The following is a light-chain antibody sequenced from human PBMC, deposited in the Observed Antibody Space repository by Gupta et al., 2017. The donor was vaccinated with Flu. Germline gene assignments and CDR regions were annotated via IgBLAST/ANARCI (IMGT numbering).Light chain of an antibody. Sequence: HSLLTQPPSVSGAPGQRVTISCTGSSSNIGAGYDVHWYQQLPGTAPKLVIYGNNYRPSGVPDRFSGSKSGTSASLASTGLQAEDEADYYCQSYDPSLSGSVFGEGPKLTVL. V-gene: IGLV1-40*01. CDR2: GNN. CDR1: SSNIGAGYD. J-gene: IGLJ3*02. CDR3: QSYDPSLSGSV.